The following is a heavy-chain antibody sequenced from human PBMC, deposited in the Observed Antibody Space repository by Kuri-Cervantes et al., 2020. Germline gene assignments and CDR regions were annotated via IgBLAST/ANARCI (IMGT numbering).Heavy chain of an antibody. CDR2: ISGSGSST. Sequence: GGSLRLSCAASGFTFSSYTMSWVRQAPGKGLEWVSGISGSGSSTYYADSVKGRFTISRDNAKSTLYLQMSSLRADDTAIYYCARPSDSGFYAGDPLNVWGLGTTVTVSS. CDR3: ARPSDSGFYAGDPLNV. CDR1: GFTFSSYT. V-gene: IGHV3-23*01. D-gene: IGHD3-22*01. J-gene: IGHJ3*01.